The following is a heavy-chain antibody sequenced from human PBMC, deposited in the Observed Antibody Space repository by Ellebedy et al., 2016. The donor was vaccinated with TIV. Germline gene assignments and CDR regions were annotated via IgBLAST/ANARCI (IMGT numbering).Heavy chain of an antibody. D-gene: IGHD3-3*01. V-gene: IGHV3-48*01. J-gene: IGHJ4*02. CDR3: ARGGYDFWNPRY. Sequence: GESLKISCAASGFTFSRYGMTWVRQAPGKGLEWISYISSSVGTIYYADSVKGRFTISRDNAKNSLFLQMNSLRAEDTAVYYCARGGYDFWNPRYWGQGTLVTVSS. CDR2: ISSSVGTI. CDR1: GFTFSRYG.